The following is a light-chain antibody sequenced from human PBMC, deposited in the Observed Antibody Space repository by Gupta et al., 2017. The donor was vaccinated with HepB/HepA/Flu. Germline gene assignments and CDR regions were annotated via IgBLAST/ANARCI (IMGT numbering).Light chain of an antibody. Sequence: DILMTQSPSSLSASVGDRVTITCRPGQTINIYLSWYQQKSGRAPQLVIYGASNSSSGVPSRFSGSGSGTDFTLTISSLQPEDVATYYCQQSDSTPFTFGHGTRVGIK. CDR3: QQSDSTPFT. CDR1: QTINIY. CDR2: GAS. V-gene: IGKV1-39*01. J-gene: IGKJ3*01.